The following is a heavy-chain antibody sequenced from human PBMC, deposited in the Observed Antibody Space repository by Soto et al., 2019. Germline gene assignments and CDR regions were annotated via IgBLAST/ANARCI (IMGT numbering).Heavy chain of an antibody. CDR1: GGSISSGGYY. CDR2: IYYSGST. V-gene: IGHV4-31*03. D-gene: IGHD3-22*01. CDR3: ARGSSGYYYEDY. Sequence: PSETLSLTCTVSGGSISSGGYYWSWIRQHPGKGLEWIGYIYYSGSTYYNPSLKSRVTISVDTSKNQFSLKLSSVTAADTAVYYCARGSSGYYYEDYWGQGTLVPVSS. J-gene: IGHJ4*02.